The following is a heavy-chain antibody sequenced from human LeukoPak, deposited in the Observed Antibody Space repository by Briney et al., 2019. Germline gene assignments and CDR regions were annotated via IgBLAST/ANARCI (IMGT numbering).Heavy chain of an antibody. CDR3: ARISSDSISYYDH. V-gene: IGHV3-74*01. Sequence: GGSLRLSCAGSGITFSTYWMHWGRHAPGKGVWWGSRINSEGRTISYADSVKGRFTISRDNAKNTLFLQMNSLRAEDTAVYYCARISSDSISYYDHWGQGTLVTVSS. CDR2: INSEGRTI. J-gene: IGHJ4*02. D-gene: IGHD3-22*01. CDR1: GITFSTYW.